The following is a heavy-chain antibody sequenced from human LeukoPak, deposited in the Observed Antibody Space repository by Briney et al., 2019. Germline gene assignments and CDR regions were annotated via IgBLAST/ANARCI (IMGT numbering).Heavy chain of an antibody. V-gene: IGHV3-21*01. J-gene: IGHJ4*02. CDR1: GFTFSSYS. D-gene: IGHD6-13*01. CDR3: AKDLLVGGIAYFDH. CDR2: ISSSSSYI. Sequence: PGGSLRLSCAASGFTFSSYSMNWVRQAPGKGLEWVSSISSSSSYIYYADSVKGRFTISRDNAKNSLYLQMNSLRAEDTAVYYCAKDLLVGGIAYFDHWGQGTLVTVSS.